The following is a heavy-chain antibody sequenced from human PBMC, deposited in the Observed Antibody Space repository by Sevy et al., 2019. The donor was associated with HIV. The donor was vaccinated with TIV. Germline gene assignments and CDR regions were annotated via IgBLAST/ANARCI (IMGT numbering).Heavy chain of an antibody. CDR1: GFTFNTHA. Sequence: GGSLRLSCAASGFTFNTHAMNWVRQAPGKGLEWVSTISGPGGSMSYADSVQGRFTVSRDNSKNTVSLQMNSLRDDDSAVYYCAEALNPALDSILQGIPRTLNGFDVWGQGTTVTVSS. D-gene: IGHD1-26*01. J-gene: IGHJ3*01. CDR2: ISGPGGSM. CDR3: AEALNPALDSILQGIPRTLNGFDV. V-gene: IGHV3-23*01.